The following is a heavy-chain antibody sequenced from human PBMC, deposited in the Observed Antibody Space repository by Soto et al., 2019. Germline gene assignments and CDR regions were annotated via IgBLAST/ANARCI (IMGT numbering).Heavy chain of an antibody. CDR1: GVTFSYYW. CDR3: ARGDRGAFDL. D-gene: IGHD1-26*01. J-gene: IGHJ3*01. V-gene: IGHV3-74*01. Sequence: EVQLVESGGGLVQPGESLRLSCAASGVTFSYYWMHWVRQAPGKGLVWVSRIHSDGSDTTYADSVKGRFTISRDNARNTLDLQMNSLRAEDTAVYYCARGDRGAFDLWGQGTVVTVSS. CDR2: IHSDGSDT.